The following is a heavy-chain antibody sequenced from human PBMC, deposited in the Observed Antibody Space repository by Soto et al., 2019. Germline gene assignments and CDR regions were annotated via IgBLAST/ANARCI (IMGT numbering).Heavy chain of an antibody. V-gene: IGHV6-1*01. D-gene: IGHD3-3*01. J-gene: IGHJ4*02. CDR2: TYYRSRWYS. CDR1: GDSVSSNGAA. Sequence: PSQTLSLTCAISGDSVSSNGAAWNWIRHSPSRGLEWLGRTYYRSRWYSDYAPSVKSRITVNPHTSQNQFSLQLNSVTPEDTAIYYGARDPTGFHSAFDFWGRGTLVTFSS. CDR3: ARDPTGFHSAFDF.